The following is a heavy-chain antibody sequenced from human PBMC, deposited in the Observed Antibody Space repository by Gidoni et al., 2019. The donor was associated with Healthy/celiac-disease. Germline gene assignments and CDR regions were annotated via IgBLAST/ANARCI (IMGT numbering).Heavy chain of an antibody. CDR2: IIPIFGTA. CDR3: ASGYCSGGSCYRYYFDY. Sequence: QVQLVQSGAEVKKPGSSVKVSCKASGGTFSRYAISWVRQAPGQGLEWMGGIIPIFGTANYAQKFQGRVTITADESTSTAYMELSSLRSEDTAVYYCASGYCSGGSCYRYYFDYWGQGTLVTVSS. V-gene: IGHV1-69*01. J-gene: IGHJ4*02. D-gene: IGHD2-15*01. CDR1: GGTFSRYA.